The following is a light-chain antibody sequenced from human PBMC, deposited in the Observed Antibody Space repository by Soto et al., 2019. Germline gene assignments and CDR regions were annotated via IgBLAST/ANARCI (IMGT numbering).Light chain of an antibody. CDR2: NAS. CDR3: QQCDISPRT. J-gene: IGKJ1*01. CDR1: QSITYF. V-gene: IGKV3-11*01. Sequence: DIELTQSPASLSASLGDRATLNCRASQSITYFLAWYQQKPGQAPSLLIYNASSWATGIPARFSGSGSGTDFTLTISSLEPEDFAVYYCQQCDISPRTFGQGTKVDIK.